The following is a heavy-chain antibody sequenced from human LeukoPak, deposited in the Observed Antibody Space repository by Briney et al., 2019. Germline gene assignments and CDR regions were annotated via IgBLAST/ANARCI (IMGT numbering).Heavy chain of an antibody. J-gene: IGHJ3*02. D-gene: IGHD6-19*01. CDR1: GYTLVNHG. CDR3: ARRAAVAGPRSYSFDI. Sequence: GASVKVSCTASGYTLVNHGITWVRQAPGQGLEWMGWITPYNDKTNYAQRFQGRLTMTTETSTNTAYMELRSLRSDDTAVYYCARRAAVAGPRSYSFDIWGQGTMVTVSS. V-gene: IGHV1-18*01. CDR2: ITPYNDKT.